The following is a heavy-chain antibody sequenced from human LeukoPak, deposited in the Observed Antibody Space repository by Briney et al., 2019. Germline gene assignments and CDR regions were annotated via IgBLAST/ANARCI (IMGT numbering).Heavy chain of an antibody. D-gene: IGHD3-3*01. CDR3: ARADGLRFLEWLVDYMDV. J-gene: IGHJ6*03. CDR1: VFTFSDYY. V-gene: IGHV3-11*01. Sequence: PGGSLRLSCAASVFTFSDYYMSWIRQAPGKGLEWVSYISSSGSTIYYADSVKGRFTISRDNAKNSLYLQMNSLRAEDTAVYYCARADGLRFLEWLVDYMDVWGKGTTVTVSS. CDR2: ISSSGSTI.